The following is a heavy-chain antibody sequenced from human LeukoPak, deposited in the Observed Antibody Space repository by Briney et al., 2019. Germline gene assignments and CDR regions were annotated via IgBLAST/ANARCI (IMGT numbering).Heavy chain of an antibody. D-gene: IGHD3-10*01. CDR3: ARDQTQIWFGEGLWYFDY. J-gene: IGHJ4*02. V-gene: IGHV1-18*04. Sequence: ASVKVSCKASGYTFTGYYMHWVRQAPGQGLEWMGWISPYNGNTKYAQKVQGRVTMTTDTSTSTAYMELRSLRSDDTAVYYCARDQTQIWFGEGLWYFDYWGQGTLDTVSS. CDR1: GYTFTGYY. CDR2: ISPYNGNT.